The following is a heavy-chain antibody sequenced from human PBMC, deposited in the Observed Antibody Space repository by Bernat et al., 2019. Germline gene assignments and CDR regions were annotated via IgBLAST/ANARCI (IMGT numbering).Heavy chain of an antibody. CDR3: ARGKVAARPGQWGY. Sequence: QVQLQQWGAGLLKPSETLSLTCAVYGGSFSGYYWSWIRQPPGKGLEWIGEINHSGSTNYNPSLKSRVTISVDTSKNQFSLKLSSVTAADTAVYYCARGKVAARPGQWGYWGQGTLGTVSS. D-gene: IGHD6-6*01. CDR1: GGSFSGYY. J-gene: IGHJ4*02. V-gene: IGHV4-34*01. CDR2: INHSGST.